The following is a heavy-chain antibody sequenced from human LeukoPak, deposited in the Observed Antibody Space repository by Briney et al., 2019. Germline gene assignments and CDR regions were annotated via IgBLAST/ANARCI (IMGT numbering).Heavy chain of an antibody. Sequence: GGSLRLSCVASGFTFSSSWMHWVRQAPGKGLVWVSRTNSDGRSTSYADFVKGRFTISRDNAKNTLYLQMNTLRAEDTAVYYCARNWGTDYWGQGTLVTVSS. CDR3: ARNWGTDY. D-gene: IGHD7-27*01. V-gene: IGHV3-74*01. J-gene: IGHJ4*02. CDR1: GFTFSSSW. CDR2: TNSDGRST.